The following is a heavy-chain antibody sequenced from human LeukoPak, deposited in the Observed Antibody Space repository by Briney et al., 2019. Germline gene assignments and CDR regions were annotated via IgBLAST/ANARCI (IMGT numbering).Heavy chain of an antibody. D-gene: IGHD3-10*02. CDR2: IESGGTT. Sequence: GGSLRLSCEASGFTFSRTWMHWVRQGPGKGLLWLSRIESGGTTMYAESVKCRFTIFRDNAKNTIYLQMNSLRAEDTAVYYCVRDNYYVMDVWGQGTVVTVAS. CDR1: GFTFSRTW. J-gene: IGHJ3*01. V-gene: IGHV3-74*03. CDR3: VRDNYYVMDV.